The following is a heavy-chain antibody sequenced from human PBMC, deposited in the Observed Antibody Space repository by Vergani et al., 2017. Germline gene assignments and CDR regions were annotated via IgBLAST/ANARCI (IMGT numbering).Heavy chain of an antibody. J-gene: IGHJ2*01. V-gene: IGHV4-39*01. D-gene: IGHD5-18*01. CDR2: IYYSGST. CDR3: ARNEDTAMGDWYFDL. Sequence: QLQLQESGPGLVKPSETLSLTCTVSGGSISSSSYYWGWIRQPPGKGLEWIGSIYYSGSTYYNPSLKSRVTISVDTSKNQFSRKLSSVTAADTAVYYCARNEDTAMGDWYFDLWGRGTLVTVSS. CDR1: GGSISSSSYY.